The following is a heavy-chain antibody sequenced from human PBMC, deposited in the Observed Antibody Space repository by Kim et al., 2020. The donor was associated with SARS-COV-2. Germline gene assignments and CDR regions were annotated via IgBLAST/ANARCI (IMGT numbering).Heavy chain of an antibody. V-gene: IGHV1-46*01. CDR1: GYTFTSYY. CDR3: ARQQPVWVVSGEYYFDY. Sequence: ASVKVSCKASGYTFTSYYMHWVRQAPGQGLEWMGIINPSGGSTSYAQKFQGRVTMTRDTSTSTVYMELSSLRSEDTAVYYCARQQPVWVVSGEYYFDYWGQGTLVTVSS. J-gene: IGHJ4*02. D-gene: IGHD6-13*01. CDR2: INPSGGST.